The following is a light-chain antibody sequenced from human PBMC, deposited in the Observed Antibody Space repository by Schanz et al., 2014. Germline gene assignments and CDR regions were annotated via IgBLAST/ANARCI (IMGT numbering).Light chain of an antibody. V-gene: IGLV2-8*01. CDR1: SSDVGGYNQ. J-gene: IGLJ1*01. CDR2: EVS. CDR3: SSYAGNKYV. Sequence: QSALTQPLSASGSPGQSVTISCTGTSSDVGGYNQVSWYQQHPGKAPKLMIYEVSKRPSGVPDRFSGSKSGNTASLTVSGLQAEDEADYYCSSYAGNKYVFGTGTKLTVL.